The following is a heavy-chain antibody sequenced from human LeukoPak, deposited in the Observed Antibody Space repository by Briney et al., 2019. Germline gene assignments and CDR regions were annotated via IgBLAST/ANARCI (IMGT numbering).Heavy chain of an antibody. J-gene: IGHJ6*02. CDR1: GFTFSDYY. Sequence: GGSLRLSCAASGFTFSDYYMSWIRQAPGKGLEWVSYISSSSSYTNYADSVKGRFTISRDNAKNSLYLQMNSLRDEDTAVYYCARDGYYSYYYGMDVWGQGTTVTVSS. D-gene: IGHD5-12*01. V-gene: IGHV3-11*06. CDR3: ARDGYYSYYYGMDV. CDR2: ISSSSSYT.